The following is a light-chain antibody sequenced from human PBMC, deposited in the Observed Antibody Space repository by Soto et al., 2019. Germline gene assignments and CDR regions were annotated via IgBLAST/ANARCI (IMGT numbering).Light chain of an antibody. CDR1: RSVGSPY. CDR3: QPYGTSIT. Sequence: IVMNKSPAAVCGAGGERATRSWRASRSVGSPYLAWYQQKPGQDPRLLIYAASSRATGIPDRFIGSGSGTGFTLTIRSLEPEDFAVYYCQPYGTSITFAQGARLDNK. J-gene: IGKJ5*01. V-gene: IGKV3-20*01. CDR2: AAS.